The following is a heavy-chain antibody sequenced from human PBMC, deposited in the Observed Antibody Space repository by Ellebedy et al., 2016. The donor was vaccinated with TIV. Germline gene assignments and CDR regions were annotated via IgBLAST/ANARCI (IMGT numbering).Heavy chain of an antibody. CDR3: VRGTAAAPGTDY. J-gene: IGHJ4*02. CDR2: MKGDGSST. Sequence: GESLKISXAASGFTFSSHSMHWVRQAPGKGLVWVSGMKGDGSSTSYADSVKGRFTISRDNAKNTLYLRMNSLRGEDTAVYYCVRGTAAAPGTDYWGQGTLVTVSS. D-gene: IGHD6-13*01. CDR1: GFTFSSHS. V-gene: IGHV3-74*01.